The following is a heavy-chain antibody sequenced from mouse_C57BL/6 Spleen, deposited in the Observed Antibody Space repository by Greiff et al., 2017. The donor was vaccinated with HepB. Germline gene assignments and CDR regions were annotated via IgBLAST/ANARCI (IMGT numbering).Heavy chain of an antibody. Sequence: EVQVVESEGGLVQPGSSMKLSCTASGFTFSDYYMAWVRQVPEKGLEWVANINYDGSSTYYLDSLKSRFIISRDNAKNILYLQMSSLKSEDTATYYCARDYDFLFDYWGQGTTLTVSS. D-gene: IGHD2-4*01. V-gene: IGHV5-16*01. CDR1: GFTFSDYY. J-gene: IGHJ2*01. CDR2: INYDGSST. CDR3: ARDYDFLFDY.